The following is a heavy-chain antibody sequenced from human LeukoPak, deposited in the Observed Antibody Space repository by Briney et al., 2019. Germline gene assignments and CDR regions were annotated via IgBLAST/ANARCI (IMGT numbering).Heavy chain of an antibody. D-gene: IGHD2-2*01. Sequence: SETLSLTCTVSGGSVSSSSFFWAWIRQPPGKGLEWIGTVSYSGTTYYSPSLKSRVTISVDTSKNQFSLRLTSVTAADTALYYCAKLTCSSTFCPLDYWGQGTLVTVSS. V-gene: IGHV4-39*01. CDR3: AKLTCSSTFCPLDY. CDR2: VSYSGTT. CDR1: GGSVSSSSFF. J-gene: IGHJ4*02.